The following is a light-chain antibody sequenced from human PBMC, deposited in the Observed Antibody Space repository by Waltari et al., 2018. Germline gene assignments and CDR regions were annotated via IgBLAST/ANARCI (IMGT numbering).Light chain of an antibody. Sequence: QTVVTQEPSLSVSPGGTVTLTCALSSGSLSTTSYASWYQQTPGQAPRTLIYKSNTRSSGVAELFSGSIFGNKAALTITGAQADDESDYYCLLYMGGGIWVFGGGTKLTVI. CDR3: LLYMGGGIWV. CDR2: KSN. J-gene: IGLJ3*02. CDR1: SGSLSTTSY. V-gene: IGLV8-61*01.